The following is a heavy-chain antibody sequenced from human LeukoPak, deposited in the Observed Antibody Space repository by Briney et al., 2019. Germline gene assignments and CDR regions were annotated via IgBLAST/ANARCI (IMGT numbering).Heavy chain of an antibody. J-gene: IGHJ4*02. V-gene: IGHV4-59*08. Sequence: SETLSLTCSVSGGSVSNYYWRWIRQPPGKGLEWNGYVYYTGSTNYNPSLKSRVTMFEDKSKNQFSLRLYSVTVADTAVYYCARHFAYSSSSYFDYWGQGSLVTVSS. D-gene: IGHD6-6*01. CDR1: GGSVSNYY. CDR3: ARHFAYSSSSYFDY. CDR2: VYYTGST.